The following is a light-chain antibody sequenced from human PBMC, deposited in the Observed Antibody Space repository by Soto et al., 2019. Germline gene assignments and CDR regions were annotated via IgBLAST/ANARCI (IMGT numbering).Light chain of an antibody. CDR3: QSYDSSLSVLYV. V-gene: IGLV1-40*01. Sequence: QSVLTQPPSVSGAPGQRVSISCTGSSSNIGAGYDVHWFQQLPGTAPKLLIYGSSNRPSGVPDRFSGSKSGTSASLAITGLQAEDEADYYCQSYDSSLSVLYVFGTGTKLTVI. J-gene: IGLJ1*01. CDR2: GSS. CDR1: SSNIGAGYD.